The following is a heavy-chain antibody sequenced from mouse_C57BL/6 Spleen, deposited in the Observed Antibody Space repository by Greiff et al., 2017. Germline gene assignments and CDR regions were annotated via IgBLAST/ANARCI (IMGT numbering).Heavy chain of an antibody. J-gene: IGHJ2*01. V-gene: IGHV1-85*01. Sequence: NLLESGPELVKPGASVKLSCKASGYTFTSYDINWVKQRPGQGLEWIGWIYPRDGSTKYNEKFKGKATLTVDTSSSTAYMELHSLPSEDSAVYFCARRPPYPRSYFDYWGQGTTLTVSS. D-gene: IGHD2-10*01. CDR2: IYPRDGST. CDR1: GYTFTSYD. CDR3: ARRPPYPRSYFDY.